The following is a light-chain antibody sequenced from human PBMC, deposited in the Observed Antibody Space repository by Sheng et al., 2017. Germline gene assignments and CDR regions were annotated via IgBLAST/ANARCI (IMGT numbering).Light chain of an antibody. CDR2: ETS. Sequence: DIQMTQSPSTLSASVGDRVTITCRASQSISSWLAWYQQKPGKAPKLLIYETSNLQSWVPSRFSASGSGTEFTLTISSLQPDDFATYYCQQLNSYPLFTFGPGTKVDIK. V-gene: IGKV1-5*03. CDR3: QQLNSYPLFT. CDR1: QSISSW. J-gene: IGKJ3*01.